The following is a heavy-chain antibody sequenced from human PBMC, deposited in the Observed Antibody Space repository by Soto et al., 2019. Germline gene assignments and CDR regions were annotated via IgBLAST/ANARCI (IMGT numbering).Heavy chain of an antibody. Sequence: ASVKVSCKASGYTFTGYYMHWVRQAPGQGLEWMGWINPNSGGTNYAQKFQGWVTMTRDTSISTAYMELSRLRSDDTAVYYCAREHILTGSGRVYYYYYGMDVWGQGTTVTVSS. CDR1: GYTFTGYY. J-gene: IGHJ6*02. D-gene: IGHD3-9*01. V-gene: IGHV1-2*04. CDR2: INPNSGGT. CDR3: AREHILTGSGRVYYYYYGMDV.